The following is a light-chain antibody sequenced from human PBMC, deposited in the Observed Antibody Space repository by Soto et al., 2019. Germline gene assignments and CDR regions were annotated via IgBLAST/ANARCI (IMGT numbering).Light chain of an antibody. V-gene: IGLV2-8*01. Sequence: QSALTQPPSVSAAPGQKVTISCSGSSSNIGNNYVSWYQQLSRDPHCFSGSKSGNTASLTVSALQAEDEADYYCSSYTDRKNLVFGTGTKVTVL. J-gene: IGLJ1*01. CDR3: SSYTDRKNLV. CDR1: SSNIGNNY.